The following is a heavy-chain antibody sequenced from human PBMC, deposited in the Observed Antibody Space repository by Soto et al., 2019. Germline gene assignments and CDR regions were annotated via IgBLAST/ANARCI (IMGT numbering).Heavy chain of an antibody. CDR3: AGYYLTYYCYGMDV. D-gene: IGHD3-22*01. Sequence: VASVKVSCKASGYTFTSYGISWVRQAPGQGLEWMGWISAYNGNTNYAQKLQGRVTMTTDTSTSTAYMELGSLRSDDTAVYYCAGYYLTYYCYGMDVWGQGTTVTVSS. J-gene: IGHJ6*02. V-gene: IGHV1-18*01. CDR1: GYTFTSYG. CDR2: ISAYNGNT.